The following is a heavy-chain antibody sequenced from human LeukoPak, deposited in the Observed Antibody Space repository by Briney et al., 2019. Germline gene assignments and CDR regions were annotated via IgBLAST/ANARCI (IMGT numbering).Heavy chain of an antibody. D-gene: IGHD2-2*01. CDR2: INTDGTST. V-gene: IGHV3-74*01. CDR1: GFTFSNSW. CDR3: ARPQQGGTTRSHGLDV. Sequence: PGGFLRLSCAASGFTFSNSWMQWVRQVPGKGLVWVSRINTDGTSTSCADSVRGRFIISRDNAKNTLYLQMNSLRAEDTAVYYCARPQQGGTTRSHGLDVWGQGTTVTVSS. J-gene: IGHJ6*02.